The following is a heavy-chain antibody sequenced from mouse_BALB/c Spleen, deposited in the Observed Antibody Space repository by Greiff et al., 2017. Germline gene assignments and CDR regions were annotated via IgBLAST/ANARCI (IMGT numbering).Heavy chain of an antibody. Sequence: EVKLMESGGGLVKPGGSLKLSCAASGFTFSSYAMSWVRQTPEKGLEWVASISSGGSTYYPDSVKGRFTISRDNARNILYLQMSSLRSEDTAMYYCARGGNWYFDVWGAGTTVTVSS. D-gene: IGHD2-1*01. CDR3: ARGGNWYFDV. J-gene: IGHJ1*01. V-gene: IGHV5-6-5*01. CDR2: ISSGGST. CDR1: GFTFSSYA.